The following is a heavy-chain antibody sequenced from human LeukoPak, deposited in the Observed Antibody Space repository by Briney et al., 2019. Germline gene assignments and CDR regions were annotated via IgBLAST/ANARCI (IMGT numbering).Heavy chain of an antibody. V-gene: IGHV4-39*01. CDR1: GGSISSSSYY. CDR3: ARLPDLLYGDYGFDP. Sequence: PSETLSLTCTVSGGSISSSSYYWGWIRQPPGKGLEWIGSIYYSGSTYYNPSLKSRVTISVDTSKNQFSLKLSSVTAADTAVYYCARLPDLLYGDYGFDPWGQGTLVTVSS. D-gene: IGHD4-17*01. J-gene: IGHJ5*02. CDR2: IYYSGST.